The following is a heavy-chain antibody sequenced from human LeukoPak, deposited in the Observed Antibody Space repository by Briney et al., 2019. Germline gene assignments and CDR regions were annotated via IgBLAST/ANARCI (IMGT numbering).Heavy chain of an antibody. CDR2: ISSSGSTI. J-gene: IGHJ3*02. Sequence: GGSLRLSCAASGFTFSSYEMNWVRQAPGKGLEWVSYISSSGSTIYYADSVKGRFTISRDNAKNSLYLQMNSLRAEDTAVYYCARDDCSGGSCFSKDAFDIWGQGTMVTVS. V-gene: IGHV3-48*03. D-gene: IGHD2-15*01. CDR3: ARDDCSGGSCFSKDAFDI. CDR1: GFTFSSYE.